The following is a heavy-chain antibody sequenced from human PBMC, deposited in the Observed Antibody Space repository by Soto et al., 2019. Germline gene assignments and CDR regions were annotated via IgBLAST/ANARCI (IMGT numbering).Heavy chain of an antibody. D-gene: IGHD5-18*01. CDR1: GFTFSSYA. V-gene: IGHV3-23*01. Sequence: EVQLLESGGGLVQPGGSLRLSCAASGFTFSSYAMSWVRQTPGKGLEWVSAISGSGGRIFYADSVKGRFAISRDNFKDTLYLQMHSLRAEDTAVYYCAREGRDTDGYYHFDYWGQGTLVTISS. CDR3: AREGRDTDGYYHFDY. CDR2: ISGSGGRI. J-gene: IGHJ4*02.